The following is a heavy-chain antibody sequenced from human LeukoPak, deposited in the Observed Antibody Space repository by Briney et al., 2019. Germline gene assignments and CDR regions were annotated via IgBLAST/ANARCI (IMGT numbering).Heavy chain of an antibody. V-gene: IGHV3-30*04. Sequence: GGSLRLSCAASGFTFSSYAMHWVRQAPGKGLEWVAVISYDGSNKYYADSVKGRFTISRDNSKNTLYLQMNSLRAEDTAVYYWARDRRGYSYDLGGYWGQGNLVTVSS. CDR2: ISYDGSNK. CDR1: GFTFSSYA. CDR3: ARDRRGYSYDLGGY. J-gene: IGHJ4*02. D-gene: IGHD5-18*01.